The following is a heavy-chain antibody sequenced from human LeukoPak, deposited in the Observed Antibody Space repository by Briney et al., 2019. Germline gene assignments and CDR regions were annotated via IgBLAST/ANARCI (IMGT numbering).Heavy chain of an antibody. CDR2: IYYSGST. D-gene: IGHD1-26*01. Sequence: SETLSLTCTVPGDSFSSYYWTWIWQTPGKGLEWIGYIYYSGSTNYNPSLRSRVTISVDTSKNQFSLNLRSVTAADTAVYYCARDRGTPGATANWYFDRWGRGTLATVSS. J-gene: IGHJ2*01. CDR3: ARDRGTPGATANWYFDR. CDR1: GDSFSSYY. V-gene: IGHV4-59*01.